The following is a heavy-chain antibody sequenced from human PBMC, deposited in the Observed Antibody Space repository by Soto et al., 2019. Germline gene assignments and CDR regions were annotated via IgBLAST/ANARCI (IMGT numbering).Heavy chain of an antibody. J-gene: IGHJ5*02. CDR3: ARDTRIAATVFDP. Sequence: ASVKVSCKASGYTFTSYGISWVRQAPGQGLEWMGWISAYNGNTNYAQKLQGRVTMTTDTSTSTAYRGLRSLRSDDTAVYYCARDTRIAATVFDPWGQGTLVTVSS. D-gene: IGHD6-6*01. CDR1: GYTFTSYG. CDR2: ISAYNGNT. V-gene: IGHV1-18*01.